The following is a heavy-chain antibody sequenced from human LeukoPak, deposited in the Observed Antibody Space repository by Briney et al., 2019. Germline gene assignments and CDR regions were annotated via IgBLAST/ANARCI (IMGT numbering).Heavy chain of an antibody. J-gene: IGHJ4*02. Sequence: GGSLRLSCAASGFTFSSYAMSWVRQAPGKGLKWVSSISASGGSTYYADSVKGRFTISRDNSKNTLYLQMNSLRAEDTAVYYCARTPMVRAFDYWGQGTLVTVSS. V-gene: IGHV3-23*01. CDR3: ARTPMVRAFDY. D-gene: IGHD3-10*01. CDR1: GFTFSSYA. CDR2: ISASGGST.